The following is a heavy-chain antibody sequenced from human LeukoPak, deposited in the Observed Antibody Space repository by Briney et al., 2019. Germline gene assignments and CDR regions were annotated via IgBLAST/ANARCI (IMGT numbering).Heavy chain of an antibody. CDR2: ISTTGTT. CDR3: ARAAAVSFDY. CDR1: GGSICSYY. J-gene: IGHJ4*02. V-gene: IGHV4-4*07. D-gene: IGHD6-13*01. Sequence: SETLSLTCTVSGGSICSYYWSWIRQPAGKGLEWIGRISTTGTTYYKPSLQSRVTISKDTSNNQFSLILSSVAAADTAVYYCARAAAVSFDYWGQGTPVTVSS.